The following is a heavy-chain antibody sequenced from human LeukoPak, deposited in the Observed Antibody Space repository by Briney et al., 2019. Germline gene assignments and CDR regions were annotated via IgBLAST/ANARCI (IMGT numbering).Heavy chain of an antibody. CDR1: GASVTDYY. CDR2: IHHSGNS. CDR3: TRGHWGLQS. Sequence: SETLSLTCTVSGASVTDYYWSWIRQSPGKGLEWISYIHHSGNSDYNPSLRSRVTTSLDASKNQFSLNLISVTAADTAVYYCTRGHWGLQSWSQGTLVTVSS. D-gene: IGHD7-27*01. V-gene: IGHV4-59*02. J-gene: IGHJ5*02.